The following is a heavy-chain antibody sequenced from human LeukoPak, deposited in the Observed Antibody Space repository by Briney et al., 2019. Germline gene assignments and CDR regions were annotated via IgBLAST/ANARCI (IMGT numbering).Heavy chain of an antibody. D-gene: IGHD2-2*01. V-gene: IGHV4-34*01. CDR1: GGSFSGYY. Sequence: SETLSLTCAVYGGSFSGYYWSWIRQAPGKGLEWIGEINHSGSTNYNPSLKSRVTISVDTSKNQFSLKLSSVTAADTAVYYCASLIVVVPAAMSPNYYYGMDVWGQGTTVTVSS. CDR2: INHSGST. CDR3: ASLIVVVPAAMSPNYYYGMDV. J-gene: IGHJ6*02.